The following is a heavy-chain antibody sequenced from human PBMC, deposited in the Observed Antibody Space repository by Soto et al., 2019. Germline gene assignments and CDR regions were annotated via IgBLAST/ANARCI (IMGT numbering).Heavy chain of an antibody. CDR1: GGSFSSSTYY. D-gene: IGHD3-10*01. V-gene: IGHV4-39*07. CDR3: ARVKWFGESGFDY. J-gene: IGHJ4*02. Sequence: SETLSLTCTVSGGSFSSSTYYWGWIRQPPGKGLEWIGSVYYTGYTNYNPSLKSRVTISVDTSKNQFSLNVSSVTAADTAVYYCARVKWFGESGFDYWGQGTLVTSPQ. CDR2: VYYTGYT.